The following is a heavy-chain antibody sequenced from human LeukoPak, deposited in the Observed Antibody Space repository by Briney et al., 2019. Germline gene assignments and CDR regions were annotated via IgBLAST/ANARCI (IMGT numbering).Heavy chain of an antibody. D-gene: IGHD5-18*01. CDR2: IYYSGST. Sequence: SETLSLTCTVSGGSISSYYWSWIRQPPGKGLEWIGYIYYSGSTNYNPSLKSRVTISVDTSKKQFSLKLSSVTAADTAMYYCARISRGYSYGDFDYWGQGTLVTVSS. J-gene: IGHJ4*02. CDR3: ARISRGYSYGDFDY. V-gene: IGHV4-59*01. CDR1: GGSISSYY.